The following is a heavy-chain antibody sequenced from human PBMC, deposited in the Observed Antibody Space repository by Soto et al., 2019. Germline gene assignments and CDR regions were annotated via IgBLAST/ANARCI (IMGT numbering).Heavy chain of an antibody. CDR2: IYSTGSS. V-gene: IGHV4-59*01. CDR1: GDSLSLYY. CDR3: ARGEREVNWRPYFDT. J-gene: IGHJ5*02. Sequence: QVQLQESGPGLVKPSETLSLTCTVSGDSLSLYYWSWIRLSPGKGLEWIGYIYSTGSSNQNPSLRDRVAVSADSSKNQFYVTLTSMTAADTAVYYCARGEREVNWRPYFDTWGQGIQVTVSS. D-gene: IGHD3-10*01.